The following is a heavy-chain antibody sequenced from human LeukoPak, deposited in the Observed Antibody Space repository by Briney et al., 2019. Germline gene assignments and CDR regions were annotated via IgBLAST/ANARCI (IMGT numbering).Heavy chain of an antibody. Sequence: SVKVSCKASGGTFSSYAISWVRQAPGQGLEWMGRIIPIFGTANYAQKFQGRVTITTDESTSTAYMELSSLRSEDTAVYYCARDMAGYSSSWYPGYWGQGTLVTVSS. CDR3: ARDMAGYSSSWYPGY. V-gene: IGHV1-69*05. J-gene: IGHJ4*02. CDR2: IIPIFGTA. D-gene: IGHD6-13*01. CDR1: GGTFSSYA.